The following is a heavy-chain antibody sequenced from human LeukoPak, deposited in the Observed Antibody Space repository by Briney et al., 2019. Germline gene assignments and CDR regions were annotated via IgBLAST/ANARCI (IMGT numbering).Heavy chain of an antibody. CDR2: ISDDGSDK. CDR3: ARNGNNYYYYYMDV. Sequence: GGSLRLSSAASGFTFSIYSMHWVRQAPGKGLEWVALISDDGSDKYFADSVKGRFTISRDNSKNTLNLQMNSLGAEDTAVYYCARNGNNYYYYYMDVWGKGTTVTVSS. D-gene: IGHD4-23*01. V-gene: IGHV3-30*04. J-gene: IGHJ6*03. CDR1: GFTFSIYS.